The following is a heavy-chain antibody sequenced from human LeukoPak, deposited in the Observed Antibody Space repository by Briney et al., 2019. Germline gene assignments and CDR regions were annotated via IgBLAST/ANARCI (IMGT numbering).Heavy chain of an antibody. CDR3: ARESESSGWYDY. D-gene: IGHD6-19*01. V-gene: IGHV3-43*02. CDR1: GFTVSSNY. CDR2: ISGDGGST. Sequence: GGSLRLSCAASGFTVSSNYMSWVRQAPGKGLEWVSLISGDGGSTFYADSVKGRFTISRDNSKNSLYLQMNSLRSDDTALYYCARESESSGWYDYWGQGTLVTVSS. J-gene: IGHJ4*02.